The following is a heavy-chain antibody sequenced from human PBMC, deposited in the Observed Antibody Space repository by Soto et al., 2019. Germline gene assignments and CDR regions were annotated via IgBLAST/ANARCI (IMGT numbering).Heavy chain of an antibody. J-gene: IGHJ3*02. CDR2: INPNSGGT. CDR3: ARDRNYYGSGSYPDAFDI. D-gene: IGHD3-10*01. Sequence: ASVKVSCKASGYTFTGYYMHWVRQAPGQGLEWMGWINPNSGGTNYAQKFQGRVTMTRDTSISTAYMELSRLRSDDTAVYYCARDRNYYGSGSYPDAFDIWGQGTMDTVSS. CDR1: GYTFTGYY. V-gene: IGHV1-2*02.